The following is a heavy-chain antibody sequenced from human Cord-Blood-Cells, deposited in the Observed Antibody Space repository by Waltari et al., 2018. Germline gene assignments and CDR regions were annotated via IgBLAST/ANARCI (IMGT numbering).Heavy chain of an antibody. V-gene: IGHV1-69*01. CDR1: GGTFSSYA. Sequence: QVQLVQSGAEVKKPGSSVKVSCKASGGTFSSYAISWVRQAPGQGLERMGGIIPSLGTANYAQKFQGRVTITADESTSTAYMERSSLRSEDTAVYYCARGEAARHYYYYMDVWGKGTTVTVSS. CDR2: IIPSLGTA. CDR3: ARGEAARHYYYYMDV. D-gene: IGHD6-6*01. J-gene: IGHJ6*03.